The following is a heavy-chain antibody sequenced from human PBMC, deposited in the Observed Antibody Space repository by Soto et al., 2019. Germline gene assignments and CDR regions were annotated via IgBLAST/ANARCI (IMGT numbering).Heavy chain of an antibody. V-gene: IGHV1-69*08. CDR3: ARDGRDAAFEY. Sequence: QVQLVQSGAAVKKPGSSVKVSCKASGGTFSTYTISWVRQAPGQGREWMGRIIPDLGITNYAQKFQGRVTITADKSTTTAHMELSSLRSDDTAVYYCARDGRDAAFEYWGQGTLVTVSS. CDR1: GGTFSTYT. CDR2: IIPDLGIT. J-gene: IGHJ4*02. D-gene: IGHD2-21*02.